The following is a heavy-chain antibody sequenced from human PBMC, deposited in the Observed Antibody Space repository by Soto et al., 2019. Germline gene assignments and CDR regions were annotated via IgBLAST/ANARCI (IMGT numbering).Heavy chain of an antibody. J-gene: IGHJ5*02. Sequence: QVQLVQSGAEVKKPGASVKVSCKASGYTFTSYAMHWVRQAPGQRLEWMGWINAGNGNTKYSQKFQGRVTITRDTSASTAYMELSSLSSEDTAVYYCASIAARRGFNWFDHWGQGTLVTVSS. CDR2: INAGNGNT. V-gene: IGHV1-3*01. D-gene: IGHD6-6*01. CDR1: GYTFTSYA. CDR3: ASIAARRGFNWFDH.